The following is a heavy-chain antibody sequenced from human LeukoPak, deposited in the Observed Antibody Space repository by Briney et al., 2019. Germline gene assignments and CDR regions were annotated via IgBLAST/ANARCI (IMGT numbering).Heavy chain of an antibody. CDR3: AREGFRCSGGSCYLDY. CDR2: ISSSSTYI. J-gene: IGHJ4*02. Sequence: KTGGSLRLSCGASGFTFSSYSKDWVRQAPGKGPELVSSISSSSTYIYYADSVKGRFTISRDNAKNSLYLQMDSLRAEDTAVFYCAREGFRCSGGSCYLDYWGQGTLVTVSS. V-gene: IGHV3-21*01. CDR1: GFTFSSYS. D-gene: IGHD2-15*01.